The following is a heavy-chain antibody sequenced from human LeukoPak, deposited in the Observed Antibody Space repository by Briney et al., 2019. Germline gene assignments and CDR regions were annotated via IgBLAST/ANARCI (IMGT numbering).Heavy chain of an antibody. V-gene: IGHV3-23*01. J-gene: IGHJ5*02. Sequence: AGGSLRLSCVASGFSFGNYAMSWVRQAPGKGLQWVSQISGTGGATWYAGFARDRFTISRDNSKKTLYLQMSGLRVEDTAMYYCVKDPRDTYGRSWSVTWGQGTLLIVSS. CDR2: ISGTGGAT. CDR1: GFSFGNYA. CDR3: VKDPRDTYGRSWSVT. D-gene: IGHD2-21*01.